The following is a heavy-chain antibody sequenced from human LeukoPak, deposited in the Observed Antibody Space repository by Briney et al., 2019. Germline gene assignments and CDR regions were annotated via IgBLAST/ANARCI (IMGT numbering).Heavy chain of an antibody. CDR3: AREVFPRVWTSNTSRKFNWFDP. D-gene: IGHD3/OR15-3a*01. Sequence: RRSLRLSCAASGFSFSSYAMHWVRQAPGKGLEWVAVISYDGSNKYYADSVKGRFTISRDNSKNTLYLQVNSLRAEDTAVYYCAREVFPRVWTSNTSRKFNWFDPWGQGTLVTVSS. J-gene: IGHJ5*02. CDR1: GFSFSSYA. CDR2: ISYDGSNK. V-gene: IGHV3-30*04.